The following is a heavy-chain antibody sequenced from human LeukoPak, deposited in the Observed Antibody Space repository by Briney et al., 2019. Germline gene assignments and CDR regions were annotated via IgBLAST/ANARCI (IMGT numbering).Heavy chain of an antibody. V-gene: IGHV4-59*01. D-gene: IGHD5-18*01. CDR1: GDSMTNYH. CDR3: AGGSDGFRFDP. CDR2: IYNSETT. J-gene: IGHJ5*02. Sequence: PSETLSLTCTVSGDSMTNYHWTWIRQSPEKGLEYIGYIYNSETTNYNPSLRSRVTISVDMSKKQFSLKLRSVTAADTAVYYCAGGSDGFRFDPWGQGTLVTVSS.